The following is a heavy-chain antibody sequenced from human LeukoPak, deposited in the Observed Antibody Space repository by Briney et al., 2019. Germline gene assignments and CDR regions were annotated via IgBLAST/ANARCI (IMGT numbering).Heavy chain of an antibody. Sequence: GRSLRLSCAASGFTFDDYALHWVRQAPGKGLEWVSGISWNSAGIGYADSVKGRFTISRDNAKYSLYLQMNSLRAEDTAFYYCARRGGSSWYLDYWGQGTLVTISS. CDR1: GFTFDDYA. CDR2: ISWNSAGI. CDR3: ARRGGSSWYLDY. V-gene: IGHV3-9*01. J-gene: IGHJ4*02. D-gene: IGHD6-13*01.